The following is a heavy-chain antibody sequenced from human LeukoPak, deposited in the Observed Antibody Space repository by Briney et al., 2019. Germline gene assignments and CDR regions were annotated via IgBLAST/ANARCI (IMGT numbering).Heavy chain of an antibody. V-gene: IGHV4-61*02. CDR3: ARDPPRYFARLDAFDI. CDR2: IYTSGST. CDR1: GGSISSGSYY. Sequence: SETLSLTCTVSGGSISSGSYYWSWIRQPAGKGLEWIGRIYTSGSTNYNPSLKSRVTISVDTSKNQFSLKLSSVTAADTAVYYCARDPPRYFARLDAFDIWGQGTMVTVSS. J-gene: IGHJ3*02. D-gene: IGHD3-9*01.